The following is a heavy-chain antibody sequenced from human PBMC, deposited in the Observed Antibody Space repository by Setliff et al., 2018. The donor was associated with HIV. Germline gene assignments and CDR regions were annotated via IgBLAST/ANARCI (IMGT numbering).Heavy chain of an antibody. CDR1: GPPIGIGSYY. V-gene: IGHV4-38-2*02. Sequence: SETLSLTCTVSGPPIGIGSYYWTWIRQPAGRGLEWIGSIYHSGSTYYNPSLKSRVTISVDTSKNQFALKLSSVTAADTAVYYCARSVGYCSRTSCHGDWFDPWGQGTLVTVSS. CDR3: ARSVGYCSRTSCHGDWFDP. CDR2: IYHSGST. D-gene: IGHD2-2*01. J-gene: IGHJ5*02.